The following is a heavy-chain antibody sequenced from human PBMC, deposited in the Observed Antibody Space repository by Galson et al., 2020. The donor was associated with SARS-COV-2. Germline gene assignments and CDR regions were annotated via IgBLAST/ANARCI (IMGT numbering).Heavy chain of an antibody. CDR1: GYTFTSYD. Sequence: ASVKVSCKASGYTFTSYDLNWVRQATGQGLEWMGWMNPNSGNTGYAQKFQGRVTMTRNTSISTAYMELSSLRSEDTAVYYCARESVGYVSFDYWGQGTLVTVSS. J-gene: IGHJ4*02. CDR3: ARESVGYVSFDY. V-gene: IGHV1-8*02. CDR2: MNPNSGNT. D-gene: IGHD5-12*01.